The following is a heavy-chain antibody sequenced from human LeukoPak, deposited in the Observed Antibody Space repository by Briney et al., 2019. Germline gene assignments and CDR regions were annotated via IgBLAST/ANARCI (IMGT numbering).Heavy chain of an antibody. CDR1: GYTFTSYG. CDR3: ARAEGSGYDLYFEY. D-gene: IGHD5-12*01. V-gene: IGHV1-46*01. J-gene: IGHJ4*02. CDR2: INPGGGST. Sequence: ASVKVSCKASGYTFTSYGISWVRQAPGQGLEWMGIINPGGGSTTYAQKFQGRVTMTRDTSTSTVYMELSSLKSEDTAVYFCARAEGSGYDLYFEYWGQGTLVTVSS.